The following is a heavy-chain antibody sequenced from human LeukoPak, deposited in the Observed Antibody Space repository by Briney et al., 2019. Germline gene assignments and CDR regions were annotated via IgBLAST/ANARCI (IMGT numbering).Heavy chain of an antibody. CDR1: GGTFSSYA. J-gene: IGHJ5*02. Sequence: SVKVSCKASGGTFSSYAMSWVRQAPGQGLEWMGGIIPIFGTANYAQKFQGRVTITTDESTSTAYMELSSLRSEDTAVYYCARLSHSGYAHNWFDPWGQGTLVTVSS. CDR2: IIPIFGTA. V-gene: IGHV1-69*05. D-gene: IGHD5-12*01. CDR3: ARLSHSGYAHNWFDP.